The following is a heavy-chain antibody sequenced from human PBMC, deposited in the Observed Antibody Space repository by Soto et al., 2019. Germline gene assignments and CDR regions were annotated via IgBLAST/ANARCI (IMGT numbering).Heavy chain of an antibody. J-gene: IGHJ3*01. V-gene: IGHV3-53*01. Sequence: EVQLVESGGDLIQSGGFLRLSCAVSAFSVSSNYVTWVRQAPGKGLEWVSVIDDVGRTDYADSVKGRFTISRDTSKNTVYLQMNSLRAEDTAMFYCARCHSRDYPRAFDVWGQGTMVTVSS. CDR3: ARCHSRDYPRAFDV. CDR2: IDDVGRT. CDR1: AFSVSSNY. D-gene: IGHD4-17*01.